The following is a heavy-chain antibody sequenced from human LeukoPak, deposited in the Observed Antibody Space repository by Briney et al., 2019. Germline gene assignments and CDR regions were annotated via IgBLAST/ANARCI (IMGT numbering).Heavy chain of an antibody. CDR1: GGSFSGYY. Sequence: SETLSLTCAVYGGSFSGYYWSWIRQPPGKGLEWIGGINHSGSTNYNPSLKSRVTISVDTSKNQFSLKLSSVTAADTAVYYCARAFYHYFDYWGQGTLVTVSS. V-gene: IGHV4-34*01. J-gene: IGHJ4*02. CDR2: INHSGST. CDR3: ARAFYHYFDY.